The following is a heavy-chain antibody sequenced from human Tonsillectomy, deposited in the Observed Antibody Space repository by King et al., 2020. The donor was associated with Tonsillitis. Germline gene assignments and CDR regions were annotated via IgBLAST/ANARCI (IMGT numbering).Heavy chain of an antibody. V-gene: IGHV3-23*04. CDR3: AKSGAYCSSTSCYYYYYYYYMDV. CDR1: GFTFSSYA. D-gene: IGHD2-2*01. CDR2: ISGSGGST. Sequence: EVQLVESGGGLVQPGGSLRLSCAASGFTFSSYAMSWVRQAPGKGLEWVSAISGSGGSTYYADSVKGRFTISRDNSKNTLYLQMNSLRAEDTAVYYCAKSGAYCSSTSCYYYYYYYYMDVWGKGTTVTVSS. J-gene: IGHJ6*03.